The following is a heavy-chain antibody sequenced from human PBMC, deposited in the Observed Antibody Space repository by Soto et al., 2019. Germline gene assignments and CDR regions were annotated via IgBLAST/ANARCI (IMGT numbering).Heavy chain of an antibody. J-gene: IGHJ4*02. Sequence: TGGSLRLSGAASGFTVSSNYISWVRQAPGKGLEWVSVIYSGGITYYADSVKGRFTISRDNSKNTLYLQMNSLGAEDTAVYYCARVADYDSRGDYWRQGTLVILS. CDR2: IYSGGIT. D-gene: IGHD3-22*01. V-gene: IGHV3-53*01. CDR1: GFTVSSNY. CDR3: ARVADYDSRGDY.